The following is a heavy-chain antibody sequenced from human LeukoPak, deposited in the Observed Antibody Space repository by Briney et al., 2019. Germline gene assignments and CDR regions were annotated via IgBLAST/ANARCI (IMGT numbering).Heavy chain of an antibody. D-gene: IGHD6-19*01. CDR2: ISSSGITT. CDR1: GFTFSDYY. V-gene: IGHV3-11*01. J-gene: IGHJ4*02. Sequence: GGSLRLSCAVSGFTFSDYYMSWIRQAPGGGLEWLSYISSSGITTYYADSVKGRFTVSRDNAKDSLYLQMNSLRAEDTAVYYCTTLRTSGWYQDSWGQGTLVTVSS. CDR3: TTLRTSGWYQDS.